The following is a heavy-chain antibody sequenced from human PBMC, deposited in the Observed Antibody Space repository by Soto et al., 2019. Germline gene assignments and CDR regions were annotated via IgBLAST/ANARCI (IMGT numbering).Heavy chain of an antibody. J-gene: IGHJ6*02. CDR2: INADYGNT. CDR3: ARCIQGDYYYGMDV. Sequence: QAQLVQSGAEVRKPGASVKVSCKASGYTFYSHSISWVRQAPGQGLEWMGRINADYGNTQYAQKFRGRVTMTTDTSKTTVYMELTNLRSDATVVYYCARCIQGDYYYGMDVWGQGTTVTVSS. CDR1: GYTFYSHS. D-gene: IGHD5-18*01. V-gene: IGHV1-18*01.